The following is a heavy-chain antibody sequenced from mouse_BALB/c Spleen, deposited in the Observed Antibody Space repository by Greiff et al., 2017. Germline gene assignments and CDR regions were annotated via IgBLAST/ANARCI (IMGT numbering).Heavy chain of an antibody. D-gene: IGHD2-1*01. J-gene: IGHJ2*01. CDR1: GYTFTDYN. Sequence: VQLQQSGPELVKPGASVKISCKASGYTFTDYNMHWVKQSHGKSLEWIGYIYPYNGGTGYNQKFKSKATLTVDNSSSTAYMELRSLTSEDSAVYYCAIYYGNPLDYWGQGTTLTVSS. CDR2: IYPYNGGT. CDR3: AIYYGNPLDY. V-gene: IGHV1S29*02.